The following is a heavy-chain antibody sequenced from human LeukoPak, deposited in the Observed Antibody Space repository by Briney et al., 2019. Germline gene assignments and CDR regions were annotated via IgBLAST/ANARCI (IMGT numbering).Heavy chain of an antibody. CDR1: GFTFSSYG. CDR3: AKDLLVLLGRSSLGMDV. J-gene: IGHJ6*02. D-gene: IGHD2-2*01. CDR2: ISYDGSNK. V-gene: IGHV3-30*18. Sequence: GGSLRLSCAASGFTFSSYGMHWVRQAPGKGLEWVAVISYDGSNKYYADSVKGRFTISRDNSKNTLYLQMNSLRAEDTAVYYCAKDLLVLLGRSSLGMDVWGQGTTATVSS.